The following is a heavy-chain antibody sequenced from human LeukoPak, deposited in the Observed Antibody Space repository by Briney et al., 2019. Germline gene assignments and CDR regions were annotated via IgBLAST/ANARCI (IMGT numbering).Heavy chain of an antibody. V-gene: IGHV1-8*01. D-gene: IGHD6-6*01. Sequence: ASVTVSCTASGYTFTSYDINWVRQATGQGLEWMGWMNPNSGNTGYAQTFQGRVTMTRNTSISTAYMELSSLRSEDTAVYYRAIEYSSSSSTDYWGQGTLVTVSS. J-gene: IGHJ4*02. CDR3: AIEYSSSSSTDY. CDR2: MNPNSGNT. CDR1: GYTFTSYD.